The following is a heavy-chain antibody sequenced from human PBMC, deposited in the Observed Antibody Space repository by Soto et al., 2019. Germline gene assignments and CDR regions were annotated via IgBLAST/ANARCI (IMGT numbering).Heavy chain of an antibody. J-gene: IGHJ4*02. CDR2: NYHTGST. CDR3: AHRPIVGAAI. D-gene: IGHD1-26*01. CDR1: GGSISNSNW. V-gene: IGHV4-4*02. Sequence: QVQLQESGPGLVKPSGTLSLTCGVFGGSISNSNWWPWVRQPPGKGLEWIGENYHTGSTNYNSSPMSRVTISLDKPNNQFSLKLSSVTAADTAVYYCAHRPIVGAAIWGQGTLVTVSS.